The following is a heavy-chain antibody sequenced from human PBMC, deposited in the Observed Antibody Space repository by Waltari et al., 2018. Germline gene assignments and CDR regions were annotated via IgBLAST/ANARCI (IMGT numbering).Heavy chain of an antibody. J-gene: IGHJ5*02. Sequence: EVQLLESGGGLVQPGGSLRLSCAASGFTFNNYAMTWVRKAPGKGTDCVLSIHHSASYTYYIDSVKGRFTIARDNSESTLYLQMNNLRAEDTAIYYCAKDSCEGRGGGSCYNPWGQGTLVTVSS. CDR1: GFTFNNYA. CDR2: IHHSASYT. V-gene: IGHV3-23*05. CDR3: AKDSCEGRGGGSCYNP. D-gene: IGHD2-15*01.